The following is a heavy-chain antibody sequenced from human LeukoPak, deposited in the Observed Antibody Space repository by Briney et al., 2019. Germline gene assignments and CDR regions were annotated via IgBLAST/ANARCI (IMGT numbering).Heavy chain of an antibody. Sequence: ASVKVSCKASGYTFTSYVISWVRQAPGQGLEWMGWISAYNGNTNYAQKLQGRVTMTTDTSTSTAYMELRSLRSDDTAVYYCARDTVDIVIVPAAIYGYWFDPWGQGTLVTVSS. CDR3: ARDTVDIVIVPAAIYGYWFDP. J-gene: IGHJ5*02. D-gene: IGHD2-2*03. CDR1: GYTFTSYV. CDR2: ISAYNGNT. V-gene: IGHV1-18*01.